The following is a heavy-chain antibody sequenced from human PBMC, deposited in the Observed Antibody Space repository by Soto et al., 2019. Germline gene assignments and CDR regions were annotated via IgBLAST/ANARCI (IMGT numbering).Heavy chain of an antibody. J-gene: IGHJ4*02. D-gene: IGHD3-22*01. CDR1: GYTFTGYY. CDR3: ARERNYYDSSGYDY. Sequence: GASVKVSCKASGYTFTGYYMHWVRQAPGQGLEWMGWINPNSGGTNYAQKFQGRVTMTRDTSISTAYMELSRLRSDDTAVYYCARERNYYDSSGYDYWGQGTLVTVSS. CDR2: INPNSGGT. V-gene: IGHV1-2*02.